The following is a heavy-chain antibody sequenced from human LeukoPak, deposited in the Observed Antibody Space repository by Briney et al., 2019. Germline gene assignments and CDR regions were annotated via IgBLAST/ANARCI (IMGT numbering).Heavy chain of an antibody. V-gene: IGHV4-39*07. J-gene: IGHJ4*02. D-gene: IGHD3-10*01. CDR1: GGSISSSSYN. CDR2: ISYSGST. Sequence: SETLSLTCTVSGGSISSSSYNWDWIRQPPGKGLEWIGRISYSGSTYYNPSLKSRVTISVDTSKNQFSLKLSSVTAADTAVYYCASSRGALDYWGQGTLVTVSS. CDR3: ASSRGALDY.